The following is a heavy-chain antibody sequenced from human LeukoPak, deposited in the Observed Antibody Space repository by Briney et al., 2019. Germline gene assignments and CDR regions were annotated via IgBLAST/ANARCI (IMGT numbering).Heavy chain of an antibody. CDR2: IYSGGST. Sequence: GGSLRLSCAASGFTVSSNYMSWVRQAPGKGLEWVSVIYSGGSTYYADSVKGRFTISRDNFKNTLYLQMNSLRAEDTAVYYCARDLYYYDTFGAFDIWGQGTMVTVSS. J-gene: IGHJ3*02. CDR3: ARDLYYYDTFGAFDI. CDR1: GFTVSSNY. V-gene: IGHV3-53*01. D-gene: IGHD3-22*01.